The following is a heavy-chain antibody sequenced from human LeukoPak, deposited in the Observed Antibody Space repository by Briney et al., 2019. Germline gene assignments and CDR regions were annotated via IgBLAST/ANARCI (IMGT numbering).Heavy chain of an antibody. Sequence: PSETLSLTCAVSGYSISFSYYWGWIRQPPGKGPEWIGTMFHSGNTYYNPSLKSRVTLSLDTSKNQFSLNLNSVAAADTAVYYCARIYGSSSGFDYWGQGTLVTVSS. D-gene: IGHD6-6*01. CDR3: ARIYGSSSGFDY. J-gene: IGHJ4*02. CDR1: GYSISFSYY. CDR2: MFHSGNT. V-gene: IGHV4-38-2*01.